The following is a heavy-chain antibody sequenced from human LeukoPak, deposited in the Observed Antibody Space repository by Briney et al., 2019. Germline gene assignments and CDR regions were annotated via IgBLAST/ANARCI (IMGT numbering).Heavy chain of an antibody. J-gene: IGHJ6*03. CDR1: GGSISSYY. Sequence: SETLSLTCTVSGGSISSYYWSWIRQPPGKGLERIGYIYYSGSTYYNPSLRSRVTISVDTSKNQFSLKLSSVTAADTAVYYCARVLQVRGVIIRYYYYMDVWGKGTTVTVSS. V-gene: IGHV4-59*01. D-gene: IGHD3-10*01. CDR2: IYYSGST. CDR3: ARVLQVRGVIIRYYYYMDV.